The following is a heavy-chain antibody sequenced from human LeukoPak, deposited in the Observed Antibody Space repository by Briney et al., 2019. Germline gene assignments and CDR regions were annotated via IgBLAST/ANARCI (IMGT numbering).Heavy chain of an antibody. CDR1: GGSISSYY. D-gene: IGHD5-12*01. CDR2: IYHSGST. CDR3: ARDGYSGNDGL. Sequence: SETLSLTCTVSGGSISSYYWSWVRQPPGKGLEWIGYIYHSGSTKYNPSLKSRVTISVDTSKNQFSLKLSSVTAADTAVYYCARDGYSGNDGLWGQGSLVTVSS. J-gene: IGHJ4*02. V-gene: IGHV4-59*01.